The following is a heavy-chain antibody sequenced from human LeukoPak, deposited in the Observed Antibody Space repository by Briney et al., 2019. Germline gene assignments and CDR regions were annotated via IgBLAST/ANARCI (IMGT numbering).Heavy chain of an antibody. CDR3: ARVRWYYGSGSSDY. CDR2: ISAYNGNT. D-gene: IGHD3-10*01. CDR1: GYTFTSYG. J-gene: IGHJ4*02. V-gene: IGHV1-18*01. Sequence: ASVKVSYKASGYTFTSYGISWVRQAPGQGLEWMGWISAYNGNTNYAQKLQGRVTMTTDTSTSTAYMELRSLRSDDTAVYHCARVRWYYGSGSSDYWGQGTLVTVSS.